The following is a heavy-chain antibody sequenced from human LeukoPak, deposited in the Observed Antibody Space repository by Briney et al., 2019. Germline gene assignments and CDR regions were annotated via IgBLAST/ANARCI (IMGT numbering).Heavy chain of an antibody. CDR3: ATLIVATTGRDY. CDR2: IWYDGSNK. J-gene: IGHJ4*02. Sequence: GGSLRLSCAASGFTFSSYGMHWVRQAPGKGLEWVAVIWYDGSNKYYADSVKGRFTISRDNSKNTLDLQMNSLRAEDTAVYYCATLIVATTGRDYWGQGTLVTVSS. CDR1: GFTFSSYG. V-gene: IGHV3-33*01. D-gene: IGHD5-12*01.